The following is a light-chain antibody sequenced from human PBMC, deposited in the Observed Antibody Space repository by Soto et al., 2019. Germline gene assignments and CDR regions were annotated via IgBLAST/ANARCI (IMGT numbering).Light chain of an antibody. Sequence: QSVLTQPPSASGTPGQRVTISCSGSSSNIGSNYVYWYQQLPGTAPKLLIYRNNQRPSGVPDRFSGSKSGTSASLAISGLRSEDEADYYCAAWDASLSAAVFGGGTQLTVL. V-gene: IGLV1-47*01. CDR2: RNN. J-gene: IGLJ7*01. CDR3: AAWDASLSAAV. CDR1: SSNIGSNY.